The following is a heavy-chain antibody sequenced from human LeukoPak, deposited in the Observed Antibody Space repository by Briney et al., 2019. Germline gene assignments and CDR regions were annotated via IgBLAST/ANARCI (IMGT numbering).Heavy chain of an antibody. CDR3: AREASRAAAGTKFDY. CDR2: ILWNGGST. D-gene: IGHD6-13*01. V-gene: IGHV3-20*04. Sequence: PVGSLRLSCAASGFTSEEYDMSWVRQAPGKGLEWVSRILWNGGSTGYAHSVKGRFTISRDNAKNSLYLQMNSLRAEDTALYYCAREASRAAAGTKFDYWGQGTLVTVSS. CDR1: GFTSEEYD. J-gene: IGHJ4*02.